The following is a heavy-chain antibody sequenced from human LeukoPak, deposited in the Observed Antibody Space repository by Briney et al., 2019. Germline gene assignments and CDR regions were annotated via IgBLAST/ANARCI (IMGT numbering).Heavy chain of an antibody. D-gene: IGHD3-9*01. J-gene: IGHJ4*02. V-gene: IGHV3-21*01. CDR2: ISSSSSYI. Sequence: GGSLRLSCAASGFTFSSYSMNWVRQAPGKGLDWLSSISSSSSYIYYADSVKGRFTISRDNAKNSLYLQMNSLRAEDTAVYYCARADRRILTGYYPDYWGQGTLVTVSS. CDR3: ARADRRILTGYYPDY. CDR1: GFTFSSYS.